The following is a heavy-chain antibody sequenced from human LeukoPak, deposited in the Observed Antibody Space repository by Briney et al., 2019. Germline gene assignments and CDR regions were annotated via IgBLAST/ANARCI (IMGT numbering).Heavy chain of an antibody. D-gene: IGHD2-2*01. Sequence: SETLSLTCTVSGGSISSSSYYWGWIRQPPGKGLEWIGSIYYSGSTYYNPTLKSRVTISVDTSKNQFSLKLSSVTAADTAVYYCAILLGYCSSTSCQEFDYWGQGTLVTVSS. CDR3: AILLGYCSSTSCQEFDY. CDR2: IYYSGST. CDR1: GGSISSSSYY. J-gene: IGHJ4*02. V-gene: IGHV4-39*01.